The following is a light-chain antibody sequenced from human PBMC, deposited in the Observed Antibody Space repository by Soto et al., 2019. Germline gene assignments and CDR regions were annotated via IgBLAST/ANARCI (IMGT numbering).Light chain of an antibody. Sequence: DIPLTQSPSSLSSSLGDRVTITCRAIQSIPNSLNWYQQKPGKAPKLLIYATSGLQSGVPSRFSGSGSGTDFTLTISSLQPEDFAVYYCQHRSNWPPELSFGGGTMVDIK. V-gene: IGKV1-39*01. J-gene: IGKJ4*01. CDR1: QSIPNS. CDR3: QHRSNWPPELS. CDR2: ATS.